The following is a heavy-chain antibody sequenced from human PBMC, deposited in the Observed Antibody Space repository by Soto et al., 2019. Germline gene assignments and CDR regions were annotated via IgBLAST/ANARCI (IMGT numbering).Heavy chain of an antibody. CDR1: GGTFSSYA. CDR2: IIPIFGTA. J-gene: IGHJ4*02. D-gene: IGHD3-22*01. V-gene: IGHV1-69*13. CDR3: ARDFYYYDSSGYHTGGDY. Sequence: SVKVSCKASGGTFSSYAISWVRQAPGQGLEWMGGIIPIFGTANYAQKFQGRVTITADESTSTAYMELSSLRSEDTAVYYCARDFYYYDSSGYHTGGDYWGQGTLLTVSS.